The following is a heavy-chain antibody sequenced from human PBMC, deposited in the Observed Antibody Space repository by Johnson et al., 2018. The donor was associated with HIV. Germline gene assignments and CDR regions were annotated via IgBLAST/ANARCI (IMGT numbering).Heavy chain of an antibody. D-gene: IGHD3-22*01. CDR2: ITGSGGST. V-gene: IGHV3-23*04. Sequence: VKLVESGGGVVQPGRSLRLSCEASGFTFSSYAMSWVRQAPGKGLEWVSAITGSGGSTYYADSVKGRFTISRDNSKNTLYLQMNSLRAEDTAVYYCAKDKGYYDSSGPKGIWGQGTMVTVSS. CDR1: GFTFSSYA. CDR3: AKDKGYYDSSGPKGI. J-gene: IGHJ3*02.